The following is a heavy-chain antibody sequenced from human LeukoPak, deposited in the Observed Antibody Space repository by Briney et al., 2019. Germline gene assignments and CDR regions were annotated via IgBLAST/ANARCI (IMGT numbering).Heavy chain of an antibody. CDR1: GFTFSNYA. V-gene: IGHV3-23*01. D-gene: IGHD4-11*01. Sequence: GGSLRLSCLGSGFTFSNYAKSWVRQAPGKGLEWISSILASGSSTYYADSVKGRFTISRDNSYNTLYLQMSSLRAEDTAVYYCTKEHDFSNLAEVYWGQRTLVTVSS. CDR2: ILASGSST. J-gene: IGHJ4*02. CDR3: TKEHDFSNLAEVY.